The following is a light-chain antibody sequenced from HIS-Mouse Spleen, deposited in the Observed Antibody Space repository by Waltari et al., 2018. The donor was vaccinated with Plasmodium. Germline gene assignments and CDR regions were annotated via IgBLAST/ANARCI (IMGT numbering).Light chain of an antibody. CDR2: STN. J-gene: IGLJ2*01. V-gene: IGLV1-44*01. Sequence: QSVLTQPPSASGTPGQRVTISCSGSSPNIGSNTVNWYQQPPGPAPKLLIYSTNQRPSGVPDRFSGSKSGTSASLAISGLQSEDEADYYCAAWDDSLNGVVFGGGTKLTVL. CDR1: SPNIGSNT. CDR3: AAWDDSLNGVV.